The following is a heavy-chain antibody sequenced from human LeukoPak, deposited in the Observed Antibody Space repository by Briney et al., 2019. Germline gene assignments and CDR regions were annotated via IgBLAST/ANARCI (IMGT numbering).Heavy chain of an antibody. CDR2: IYSSGTT. CDR3: SRLLPSRPDFYFDY. V-gene: IGHV4-4*09. D-gene: IGHD6-6*01. J-gene: IGHJ4*02. Sequence: SETLSLTCTVSGASISSDYWSWIRQPPGRRPEWIGYIYSSGTTKYNPSPQSRVTISIDTSTNQFSLKLTSMAAAATAVYFCSRLLPSRPDFYFDYWGQGTLVTVSS. CDR1: GASISSDY.